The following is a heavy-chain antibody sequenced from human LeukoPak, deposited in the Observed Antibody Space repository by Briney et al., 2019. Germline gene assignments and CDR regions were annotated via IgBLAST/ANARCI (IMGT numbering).Heavy chain of an antibody. CDR1: GYTFTTCA. D-gene: IGHD1-14*01. J-gene: IGHJ6*02. Sequence: ASVKVSCKTSGYTFTTCAGHWVRQAPGQRLEWMGWINAGNGNTKYSQKFQDRVSMTRDTSASAAYMELSSLRSEDTAVYYCARATTDYYYYYGMDVWGQGTTVTVSS. CDR3: ARATTDYYYYYGMDV. V-gene: IGHV1-3*01. CDR2: INAGNGNT.